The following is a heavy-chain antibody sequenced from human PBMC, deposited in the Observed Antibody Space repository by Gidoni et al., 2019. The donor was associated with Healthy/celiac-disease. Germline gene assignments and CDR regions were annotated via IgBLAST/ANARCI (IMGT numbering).Heavy chain of an antibody. J-gene: IGHJ3*02. D-gene: IGHD2-15*01. CDR2: ISSNGGST. V-gene: IGHV3-64D*06. CDR3: VKIGWSGAFDI. Sequence: EVQLVESGGGLVQPGGSLRLSGSASGFTFSSYAMHWVRQVPGKGLEYVSAISSNGGSTYYADSVKGRFTISRDNSKNTLYLQMSSLRAEDTAVYYCVKIGWSGAFDIWGQGTMVTVSS. CDR1: GFTFSSYA.